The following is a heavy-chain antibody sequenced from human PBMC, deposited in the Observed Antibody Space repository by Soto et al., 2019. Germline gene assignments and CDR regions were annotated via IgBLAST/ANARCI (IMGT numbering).Heavy chain of an antibody. CDR3: ARDNTMSYYYGMDV. V-gene: IGHV3-48*03. CDR2: ISSSGSTI. Sequence: GGSLRLSCAASGFTFSSYEMNWVRQAPGKGLEWVSYISSSGSTIYYADSVKGRFTISRDNAKNSLYLQMNSLRAEDTAVYYCARDNTMSYYYGMDVWGQGTTVTSP. D-gene: IGHD3-10*02. J-gene: IGHJ6*02. CDR1: GFTFSSYE.